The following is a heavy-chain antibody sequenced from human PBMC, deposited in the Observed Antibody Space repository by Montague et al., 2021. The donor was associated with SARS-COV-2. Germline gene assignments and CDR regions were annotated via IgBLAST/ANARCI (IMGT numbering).Heavy chain of an antibody. J-gene: IGHJ6*02. Sequence: SETLSLTCTVSGGSISSYYWSWIRQSPGKGLEWIGYIYYSGSTNSNPSLKRRVTMSVDKSKNQFSLKLSSVTAADTAVCYCARGIAARGFYYGGMDVWGQGTTVTVSS. CDR2: IYYSGST. CDR3: ARGIAARGFYYGGMDV. D-gene: IGHD6-25*01. CDR1: GGSISSYY. V-gene: IGHV4-59*01.